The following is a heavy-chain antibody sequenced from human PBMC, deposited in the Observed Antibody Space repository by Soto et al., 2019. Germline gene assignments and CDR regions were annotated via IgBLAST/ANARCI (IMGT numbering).Heavy chain of an antibody. J-gene: IGHJ4*02. V-gene: IGHV1-69*02. CDR1: GDTFNFYT. CDR3: ATSFGSGSRAFDY. Sequence: QVQLVQSGAEVKKPGSSVKVSCKASGDTFNFYTINWVRQAPGLGLEWMGRFNPILSFSNSALEFQGRVTLTADKSTSTAYMVLSSLRSEDTAIYYCATSFGSGSRAFDYWGQGALVTVSS. D-gene: IGHD3-10*01. CDR2: FNPILSFS.